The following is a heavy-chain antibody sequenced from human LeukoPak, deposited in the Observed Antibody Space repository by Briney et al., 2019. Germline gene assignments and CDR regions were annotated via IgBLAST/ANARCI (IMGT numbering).Heavy chain of an antibody. D-gene: IGHD5-18*01. CDR1: GGSISSYY. Sequence: SETLSLTCTVSGGSISSYYWSWIRQPPGKRLEWIGYIYYSGSTNYNPSLKSRGTISVDTSKNQFSLKLSSVTAADTSVYYCDRGGGDTAMVSFYFDYWGQGTLVTVSS. J-gene: IGHJ4*02. CDR3: DRGGGDTAMVSFYFDY. CDR2: IYYSGST. V-gene: IGHV4-59*01.